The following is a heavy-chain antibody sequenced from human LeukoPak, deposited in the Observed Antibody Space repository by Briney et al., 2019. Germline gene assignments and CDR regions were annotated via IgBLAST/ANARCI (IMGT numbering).Heavy chain of an antibody. CDR3: AKDKGPYYYIFDY. D-gene: IGHD3-10*01. Sequence: QSGGSLRLSCEASGFNFGDYAMYWVRQAPGKGLEWVSGISWNSGSIGYADSVKGRFTISRDNAKNSLYLQMNSLRAEDTALYYCAKDKGPYYYIFDYWGQGTLVTVSS. CDR1: GFNFGDYA. J-gene: IGHJ4*02. V-gene: IGHV3-9*01. CDR2: ISWNSGSI.